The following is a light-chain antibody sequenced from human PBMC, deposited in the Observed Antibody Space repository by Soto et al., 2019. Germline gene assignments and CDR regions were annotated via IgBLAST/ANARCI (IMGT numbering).Light chain of an antibody. CDR3: SAYRSGRTLV. J-gene: IGLJ2*01. CDR1: SSDVGGSNY. CDR2: DVN. Sequence: QSALTQPASVSGSPGQSITISCTGTSSDVGGSNYVSWYQQHPGKAPKLMIYDVNNRPSGISNRFSGSKSGNTASLSSSGIQAVDEADYYCSAYRSGRTLVFGGGTQLTVL. V-gene: IGLV2-14*03.